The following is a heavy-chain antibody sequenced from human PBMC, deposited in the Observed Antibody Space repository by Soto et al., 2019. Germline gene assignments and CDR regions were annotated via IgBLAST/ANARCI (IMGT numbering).Heavy chain of an antibody. Sequence: EVQLLESGGDLVQPGGSLRLSCAASGFTFSSYAMTWVRQAPGKRLEWVSTISGSGGSTYYADSVKGRFTISRDNSKNTLYLQLNSLRAEDTAVYYCASEYGDYSPGAFDICGQGTMVTVSS. D-gene: IGHD4-17*01. J-gene: IGHJ3*02. CDR2: ISGSGGST. CDR1: GFTFSSYA. CDR3: ASEYGDYSPGAFDI. V-gene: IGHV3-23*01.